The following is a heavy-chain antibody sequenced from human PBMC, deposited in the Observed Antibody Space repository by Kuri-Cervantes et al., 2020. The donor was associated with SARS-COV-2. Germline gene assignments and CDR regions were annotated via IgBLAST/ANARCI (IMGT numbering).Heavy chain of an antibody. CDR2: INHSGST. CDR1: GGSFSGYY. Sequence: GSLRLSCAVYGGSFSGYYWSWIRQPPGKGLEWIGEINHSGSTNYNPSLKSRVTISVDTSKNQFSLKLSSVTAADTAVYYCARGSYDFWSGYYYYHGMDVWGQGTTVTVSS. V-gene: IGHV4-34*01. CDR3: ARGSYDFWSGYYYYHGMDV. D-gene: IGHD3-3*01. J-gene: IGHJ6*02.